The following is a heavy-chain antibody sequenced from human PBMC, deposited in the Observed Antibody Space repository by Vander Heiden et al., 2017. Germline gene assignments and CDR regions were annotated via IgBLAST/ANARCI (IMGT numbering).Heavy chain of an antibody. J-gene: IGHJ4*02. CDR2: ISYDGSNK. CDR3: ARASYCSSTSCSHFDY. Sequence: QVQMVESGGGVVQPGRSLRLSCSASGFTFSRYAMHWVRQAPGKGLEWVAVISYDGSNKYYADSVKGRFTISRDNSKNTLYLQMNSLRAEDTAVYYCARASYCSSTSCSHFDYWGQGTLVTVSS. D-gene: IGHD2-2*01. V-gene: IGHV3-30-3*01. CDR1: GFTFSRYA.